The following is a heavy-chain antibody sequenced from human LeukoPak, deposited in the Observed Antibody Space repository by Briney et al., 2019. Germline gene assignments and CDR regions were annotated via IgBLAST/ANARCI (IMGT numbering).Heavy chain of an antibody. Sequence: GGSLRLSCAASGFTFDDYGMSWVRQAPGKGLEWVSGINWNGGSTGFADSVKGRFTISRDNAKNSLYLQMNSLRAEDTALYYSARAWDYYYYYMDVWGKGTTVTVSS. CDR2: INWNGGST. J-gene: IGHJ6*03. D-gene: IGHD7-27*01. CDR3: ARAWDYYYYYMDV. V-gene: IGHV3-20*04. CDR1: GFTFDDYG.